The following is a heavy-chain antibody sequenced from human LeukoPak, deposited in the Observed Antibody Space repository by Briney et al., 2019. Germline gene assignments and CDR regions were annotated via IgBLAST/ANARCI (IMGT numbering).Heavy chain of an antibody. CDR1: GFTFSSYW. CDR3: ARDWYNSNWRPDY. V-gene: IGHV3-74*01. D-gene: IGHD6-13*01. CDR2: INSDGSST. J-gene: IGHJ4*02. Sequence: PGGSLRLSCAGSGFTFSSYWMHWVRHAPGKGLVWVSRINSDGSSTSYADSVKGRFTISRDNAKNTLYLQMNSLRAEDTAVYYCARDWYNSNWRPDYWGQGTLVTVSS.